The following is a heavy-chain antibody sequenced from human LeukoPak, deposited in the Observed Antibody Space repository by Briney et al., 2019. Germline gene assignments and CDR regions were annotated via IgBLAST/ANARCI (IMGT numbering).Heavy chain of an antibody. V-gene: IGHV3-64D*09. D-gene: IGHD3-10*01. CDR2: ISSNGDNT. Sequence: GGSLRLSCSASGFTFSSYPMHWVRQAPGKGLEYVSAISSNGDNTYYADSVKGRFTISRDNSKNTLYLQMSSLRDEDTAVYYCARVKAIRIRGVLISDYFDYWGQGTLVTVSS. CDR3: ARVKAIRIRGVLISDYFDY. J-gene: IGHJ4*02. CDR1: GFTFSSYP.